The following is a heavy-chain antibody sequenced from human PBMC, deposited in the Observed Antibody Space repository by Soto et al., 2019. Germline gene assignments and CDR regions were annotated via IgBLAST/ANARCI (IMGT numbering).Heavy chain of an antibody. V-gene: IGHV3-53*01. D-gene: IGHD1-1*01. CDR2: LYDVDGS. CDR3: ATWHEREHAYDV. CDR1: GFTIGGKK. J-gene: IGHJ3*01. Sequence: GEPRGGSCCAFGFTIGGKKKVSWFRQAPGKGLEWVSALYDVDGSFYADSVKGRFTTSSDSSKTTVHLQMNDLRPDDTAVYYCATWHEREHAYDVWGQGTTVTVSS.